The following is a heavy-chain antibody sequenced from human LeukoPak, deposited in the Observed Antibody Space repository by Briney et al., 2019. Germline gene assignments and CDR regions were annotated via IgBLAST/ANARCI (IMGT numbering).Heavy chain of an antibody. CDR1: GGTFSSYA. J-gene: IGHJ4*02. Sequence: SVKVSCKASGGTFSSYAISLVRQAPGQGLEWMGRIIPIFGTANYAQKFQGRVTITTDESTSTAHMELSRLRSEDTAVYYRAREHYASSGYYSTYWGEGTLETVSS. V-gene: IGHV1-69*05. CDR2: IIPIFGTA. CDR3: AREHYASSGYYSTY. D-gene: IGHD3-22*01.